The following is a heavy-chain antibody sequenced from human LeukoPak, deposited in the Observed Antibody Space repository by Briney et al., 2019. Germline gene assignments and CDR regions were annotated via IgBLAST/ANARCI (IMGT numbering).Heavy chain of an antibody. V-gene: IGHV1-2*02. D-gene: IGHD6-13*01. Sequence: ASVKVSCKASGYTFTGYYMHWVRQAPGQGLEWMGWINPNSGGTNYAQKFQGRVTMTRDTSISPAYMELSRLRSDDTAVYYCARDSPYSSSWYTPPGMDVWGQGTTVTVSS. CDR3: ARDSPYSSSWYTPPGMDV. CDR2: INPNSGGT. J-gene: IGHJ6*02. CDR1: GYTFTGYY.